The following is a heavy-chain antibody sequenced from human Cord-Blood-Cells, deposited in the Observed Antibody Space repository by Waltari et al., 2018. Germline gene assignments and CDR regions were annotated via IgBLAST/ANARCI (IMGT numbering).Heavy chain of an antibody. Sequence: EVQLVASGGGLVQPWGSLRFSCVASGLTFSSYGMSWVRQAPGKGLEWVSAISGSGGSTYYADSVKGRFTISRDNSKNTLYLQMNSLRAEDTAVYYCAKDTDIVVVVAAIPVGGMDVWGQGP. D-gene: IGHD2-15*01. V-gene: IGHV3-23*04. CDR3: AKDTDIVVVVAAIPVGGMDV. J-gene: IGHJ6*02. CDR2: ISGSGGST. CDR1: GLTFSSYG.